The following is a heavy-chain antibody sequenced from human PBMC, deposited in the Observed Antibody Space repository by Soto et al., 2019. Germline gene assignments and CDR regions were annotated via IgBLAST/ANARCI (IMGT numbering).Heavy chain of an antibody. CDR1: GGSISSSNW. J-gene: IGHJ5*02. V-gene: IGHV4-4*02. CDR2: IYHSGST. CDR3: ARRQSQPLVYNWFDP. D-gene: IGHD2-2*01. Sequence: PSETLSLTCAVSGGSISSSNWWSWVRQPPGKGLEWIGEIYHSGSTNYNPSLKSRVTISVDKSKNQFSLKLSSVTAADTAVYYCARRQSQPLVYNWFDPWGQGTLVTLSS.